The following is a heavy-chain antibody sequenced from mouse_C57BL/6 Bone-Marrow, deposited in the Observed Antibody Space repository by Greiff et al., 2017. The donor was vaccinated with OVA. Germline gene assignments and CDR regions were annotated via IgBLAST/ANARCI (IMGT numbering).Heavy chain of an antibody. CDR3: ARSYYYGPYAMDY. D-gene: IGHD1-1*01. Sequence: EVKLMESGPGLAKPSQTLSLTCSVTGYSITSDYWNWIRKFPGNKLEYMGYISYSGSTYYNPSLKSRISLTRDTSKNQYYLQLNSVTTEDTATYYCARSYYYGPYAMDYWGQGTSVTVSS. CDR2: ISYSGST. J-gene: IGHJ4*01. V-gene: IGHV3-8*01. CDR1: GYSITSDY.